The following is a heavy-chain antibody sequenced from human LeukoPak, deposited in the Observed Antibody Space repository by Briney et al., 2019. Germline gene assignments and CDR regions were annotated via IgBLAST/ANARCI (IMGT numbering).Heavy chain of an antibody. J-gene: IGHJ5*02. D-gene: IGHD2-2*01. V-gene: IGHV4-39*02. CDR3: AKDIVVPAAIVSSVAVDWFDP. CDR1: GGSISSSSYY. CDR2: IYYSGST. Sequence: PSETLSLTCTVSGGSISSSSYYWGWIRQPPGKGLEWIGSIYYSGSTYYNPSLKSRVTISVDTSKNQFSLKLSSVTAADTAVYYCAKDIVVPAAIVSSVAVDWFDPWGQGTLVTVSS.